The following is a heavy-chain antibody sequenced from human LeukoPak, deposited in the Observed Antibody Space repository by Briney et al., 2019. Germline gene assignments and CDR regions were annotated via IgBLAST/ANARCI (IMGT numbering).Heavy chain of an antibody. Sequence: GASVKVSCKASGYTFTGYYMHWVRQAPGQGLEWMGWINPSGGSTSYAQKFQGRVTMTRDTSTSTVYMEVSSLRFEDTAVYYCARDESIAALEYWGQGTLVTVSS. D-gene: IGHD6-6*01. CDR3: ARDESIAALEY. V-gene: IGHV1-46*01. J-gene: IGHJ4*02. CDR2: INPSGGST. CDR1: GYTFTGYY.